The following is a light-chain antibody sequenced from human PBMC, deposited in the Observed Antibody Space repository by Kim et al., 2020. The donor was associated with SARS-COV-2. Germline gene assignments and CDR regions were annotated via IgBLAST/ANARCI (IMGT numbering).Light chain of an antibody. V-gene: IGKV3-15*01. CDR1: QSVGSN. Sequence: SPGERATLSGRASQSVGSNLAWYQQRPGQAPRLLIYGASTRATGIPARFSGSGSGTDFTLTINSLQSEDFAVYYCQHYNNWPPYTFGQGTKVDIK. J-gene: IGKJ2*01. CDR2: GAS. CDR3: QHYNNWPPYT.